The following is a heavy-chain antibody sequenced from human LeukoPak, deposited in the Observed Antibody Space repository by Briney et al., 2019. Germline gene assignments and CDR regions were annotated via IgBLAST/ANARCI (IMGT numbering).Heavy chain of an antibody. D-gene: IGHD2-15*01. CDR1: GFTFSSYA. Sequence: GGSLRLSCAASGFTFSSYAMSWVRQAPGKGLEWVSAISGSGGSTYYADSVKGRFTISRDNSKNTLYLQMNSLRAEDTAVYYCAKAEGYCSGGSCYPFFDYWGQGTLVSVSS. V-gene: IGHV3-23*01. CDR2: ISGSGGST. J-gene: IGHJ4*02. CDR3: AKAEGYCSGGSCYPFFDY.